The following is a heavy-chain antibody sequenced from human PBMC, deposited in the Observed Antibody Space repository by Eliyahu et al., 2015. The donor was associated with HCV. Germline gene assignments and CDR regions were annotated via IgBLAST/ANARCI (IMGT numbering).Heavy chain of an antibody. V-gene: IGHV4-34*01. CDR3: ARATNGKGSSRSRSYYYYGMDV. CDR1: GGSFSGYY. Sequence: QVQLQQWGAGLLKPSETLSLTCAVYGGSFSGYYWSWIRQPPGKGLEWIGEINHSGSTNYNPSLKSRVTISVDTSKNQFSLKLSSVTAADTAVYYCARATNGKGSSRSRSYYYYGMDVWGQGTTVTVSS. J-gene: IGHJ6*02. D-gene: IGHD6-13*01. CDR2: INHSGST.